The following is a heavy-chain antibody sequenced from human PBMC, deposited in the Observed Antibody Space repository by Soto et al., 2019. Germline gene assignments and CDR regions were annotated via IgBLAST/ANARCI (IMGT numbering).Heavy chain of an antibody. D-gene: IGHD3-10*01. J-gene: IGHJ4*02. CDR3: ARADRGLFDY. Sequence: LRLSCAASGFTFSSYAMHWVRQAPGKGLEWVAVISYDGSNKYYADSVKGRFTISRDNSKNTLYLQMNSLRAEDTAVYYCARADRGLFDYWGQGTLVTVSS. V-gene: IGHV3-30-3*01. CDR1: GFTFSSYA. CDR2: ISYDGSNK.